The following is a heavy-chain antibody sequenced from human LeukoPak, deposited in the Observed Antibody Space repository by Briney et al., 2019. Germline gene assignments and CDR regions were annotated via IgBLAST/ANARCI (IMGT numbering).Heavy chain of an antibody. V-gene: IGHV1-69*05. CDR2: IIPIFGTA. CDR3: ARDGASLGELSLYHLPYNWFDP. J-gene: IGHJ5*02. D-gene: IGHD3-16*02. Sequence: SVKVSCKASGGTFSSYAISWVRQAPGQGLEWMGGIIPIFGTANYAQKFQGRVTITTDESTSTAYMELSSLRSEDTAVYYCARDGASLGELSLYHLPYNWFDPWGQGALVTVSS. CDR1: GGTFSSYA.